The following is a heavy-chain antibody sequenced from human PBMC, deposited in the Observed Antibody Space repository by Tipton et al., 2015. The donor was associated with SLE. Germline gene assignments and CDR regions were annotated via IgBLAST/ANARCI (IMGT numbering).Heavy chain of an antibody. V-gene: IGHV1-24*01. CDR2: FDPEDGET. CDR1: GYTLTELS. CDR3: AMGSQALDYYYMDV. D-gene: IGHD3-16*01. Sequence: QLVQSGAEVKKPGASVKVSCKVSGYTLTELSMHWVRQAPGKGLEWMGGFDPEDGETIYAQKFQGRVTMTEDTSTDKAYMELSSLRSEDTTGYYCAMGSQALDYYYMDVWGKGTTVTVSS. J-gene: IGHJ6*03.